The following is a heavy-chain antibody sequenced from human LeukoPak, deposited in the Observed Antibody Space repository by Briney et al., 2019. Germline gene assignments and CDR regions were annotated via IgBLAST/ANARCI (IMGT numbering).Heavy chain of an antibody. CDR3: AREPHYYDSSGYRYGAKYYFDY. D-gene: IGHD3-22*01. CDR1: GYTFTSYA. Sequence: GASVKVSCKASGYTFTSYAMNWVRQAPGQGLEWMGWINTNTGNPTYAQGFTGRFVFSLDTSVSTAYLQISSLKAEDTAVYYCAREPHYYDSSGYRYGAKYYFDYWGQGTLVTVSS. CDR2: INTNTGNP. V-gene: IGHV7-4-1*02. J-gene: IGHJ4*02.